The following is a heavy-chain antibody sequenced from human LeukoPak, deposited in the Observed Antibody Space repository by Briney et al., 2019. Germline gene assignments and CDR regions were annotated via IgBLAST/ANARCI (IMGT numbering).Heavy chain of an antibody. J-gene: IGHJ3*02. CDR1: GYTFTGYY. CDR3: ARVVGDCSSTSCYCGYAFHI. Sequence: ASVKVSCKASGYTFTGYYMHWVRQAPGQGLEWMGRINSNSGDTNYAQKFQGRVTMTRDTSISTAYMELSRLRSDDTAVYYCARVVGDCSSTSCYCGYAFHIWGQGTMVTVSS. D-gene: IGHD2-2*01. CDR2: INSNSGDT. V-gene: IGHV1-2*06.